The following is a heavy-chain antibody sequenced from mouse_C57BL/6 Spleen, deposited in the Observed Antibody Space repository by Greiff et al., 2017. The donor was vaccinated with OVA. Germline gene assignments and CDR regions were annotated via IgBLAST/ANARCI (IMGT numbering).Heavy chain of an antibody. CDR1: GYTFTSYW. J-gene: IGHJ4*01. CDR3: ARGDPYYAMDY. CDR2: IDPSDSET. Sequence: VQLHQPGAELVRPGSSVKLSCKASGYTFTSYWMHWVKQRPIQGLEWIGNIDPSDSETHYNQKFKDKATLTVDKSSSTAYMQLSSLTSEDAAVYYCARGDPYYAMDYWGQGTSVTVSS. V-gene: IGHV1-52*01.